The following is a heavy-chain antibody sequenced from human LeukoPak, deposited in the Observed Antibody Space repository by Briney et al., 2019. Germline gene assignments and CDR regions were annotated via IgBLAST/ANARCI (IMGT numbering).Heavy chain of an antibody. J-gene: IGHJ4*02. CDR1: GFTFSSYG. V-gene: IGHV3-23*01. Sequence: QAGGSLRLSCAASGFTFSSYGMTWVRQAPGKGLEWVSAISASGGSTYYADSVKGRFTLSRDNSKNTLYLQVNSLRADDTAVYYCAKDNDSWDSRRGSDSWGQGTLVIVSS. CDR2: ISASGGST. CDR3: AKDNDSWDSRRGSDS. D-gene: IGHD1-26*01.